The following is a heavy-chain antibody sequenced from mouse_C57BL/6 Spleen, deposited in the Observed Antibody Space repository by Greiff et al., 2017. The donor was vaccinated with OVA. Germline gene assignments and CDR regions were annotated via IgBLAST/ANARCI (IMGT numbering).Heavy chain of an antibody. J-gene: IGHJ2*01. D-gene: IGHD1-1*01. Sequence: QVQLQQPGAELVRPGSSVKLSCKASGYTFTSYWMHWVKQRPGQGLEWIGEFDPSDSYTNYNQRFKGKSTLTVDKSSSTAYMQLSSLTSEDSAVYYCARPSGVGAFDYWGQGTTLTVSS. CDR2: FDPSDSYT. CDR1: GYTFTSYW. CDR3: ARPSGVGAFDY. V-gene: IGHV1-69*01.